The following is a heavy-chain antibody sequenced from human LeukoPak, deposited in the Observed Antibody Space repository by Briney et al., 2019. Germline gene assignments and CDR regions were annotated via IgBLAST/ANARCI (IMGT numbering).Heavy chain of an antibody. D-gene: IGHD2-8*01. CDR2: VYYSGST. CDR1: GGSFSDYY. J-gene: IGHJ4*02. CDR3: ARGTSFGLMNSDS. V-gene: IGHV4-34*10. Sequence: SETLSLTCAVYGGSFSDYYWSWIRQPPEKGLEWVGSVYYSGSTYYNPSLTRRLTMSVDTSKNQFSLKLTSLTAADTAVYYCARGTSFGLMNSDSWGQGTLVIVSS.